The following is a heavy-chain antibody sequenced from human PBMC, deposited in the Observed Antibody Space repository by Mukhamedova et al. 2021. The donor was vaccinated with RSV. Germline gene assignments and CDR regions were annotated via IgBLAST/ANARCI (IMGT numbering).Heavy chain of an antibody. CDR3: ARDLRGDGYKEFYY. J-gene: IGHJ4*02. Sequence: VSSISSSSSYIYYADSVKGRFTISRDNAKNSLYLQMNSLRAEDMAVYYCARDLRGDGYKEFYYWGQGTLVTVSS. D-gene: IGHD5-24*01. V-gene: IGHV3-21*01. CDR2: ISSSSSYI.